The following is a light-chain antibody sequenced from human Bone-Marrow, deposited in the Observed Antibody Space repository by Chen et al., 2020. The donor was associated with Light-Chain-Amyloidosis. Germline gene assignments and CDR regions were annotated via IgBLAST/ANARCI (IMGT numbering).Light chain of an antibody. CDR2: EDD. CDR1: SGSHATNY. Sequence: NFMLTQPHSVSESPGKTVIISCTRSSGSHATNYVQWYQQRPGSSPTTVIYEDDQRPSGVPDRFSSSIDRSSNAASLTISGRKTEDEADYYCQSYQGSSQGVFGGGTKLTVL. V-gene: IGLV6-57*01. J-gene: IGLJ3*02. CDR3: QSYQGSSQGV.